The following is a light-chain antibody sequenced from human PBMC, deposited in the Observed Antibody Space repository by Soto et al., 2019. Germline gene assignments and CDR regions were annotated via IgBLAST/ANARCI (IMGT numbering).Light chain of an antibody. CDR1: QDIGTY. V-gene: IGKV1-8*01. CDR3: QQFYNYPRT. J-gene: IGKJ1*01. CDR2: DAS. Sequence: AIRMTQSPSSFSASTGDRVSITCRATQDIGTYLAWYQQIPGKAPKLLIYDASTLQTGVPSRFSGSGSGTDFTLTISYLQSEDFGTYYCQQFYNYPRTFGQVTKVDIK.